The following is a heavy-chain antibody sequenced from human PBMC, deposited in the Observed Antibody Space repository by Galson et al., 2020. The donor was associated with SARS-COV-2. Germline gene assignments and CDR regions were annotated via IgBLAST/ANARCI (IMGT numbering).Heavy chain of an antibody. J-gene: IGHJ4*02. CDR3: TTRSAISSSSLGGY. V-gene: IGHV3-15*07. Sequence: GESLKISCAASGFTFSNAWMNWVRQAPGKGLEWVGRIKSKTDGGTTDYAAPVKGRFTISRDDSKNTLYLQMNSLKTEDTAVYYCTTRSAISSSSLGGYWGQGTLVTVSS. CDR1: GFTFSNAW. CDR2: IKSKTDGGTT. D-gene: IGHD6-6*01.